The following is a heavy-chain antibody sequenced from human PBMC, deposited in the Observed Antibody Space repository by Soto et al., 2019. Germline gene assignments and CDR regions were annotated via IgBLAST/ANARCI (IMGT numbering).Heavy chain of an antibody. D-gene: IGHD6-19*01. J-gene: IGHJ5*02. V-gene: IGHV1-2*02. Sequence: GGSVHVFCKASRYAFTAQYLHFVRNAPGEGLEWMGWINPTTGATRYAQKFQGRVTMTRDTSMSTAYLEVRSLRPDDTAVYYCAKGDSSWVSWFDPWGQGTMVTVSS. CDR1: RYAFTAQY. CDR3: AKGDSSWVSWFDP. CDR2: INPTTGAT.